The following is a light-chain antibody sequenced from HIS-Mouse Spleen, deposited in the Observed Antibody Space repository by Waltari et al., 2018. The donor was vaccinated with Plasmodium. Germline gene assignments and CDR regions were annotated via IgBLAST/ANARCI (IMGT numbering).Light chain of an antibody. CDR2: EDS. Sequence: SYELTQPPSVSVSPGQTARIPCSGDALPKKSAYWYQQKSGQAPVLVSYEDSKRPSGIAEGFSGSSSGTMATLTISGAQVEDEADYYCYSTDSSGNHRVFGGGTKLTVL. CDR1: ALPKKS. CDR3: YSTDSSGNHRV. V-gene: IGLV3-10*01. J-gene: IGLJ3*02.